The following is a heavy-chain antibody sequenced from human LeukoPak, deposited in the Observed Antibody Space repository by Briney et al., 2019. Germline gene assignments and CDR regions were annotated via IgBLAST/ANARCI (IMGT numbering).Heavy chain of an antibody. D-gene: IGHD4-17*01. CDR1: GGSISNYY. V-gene: IGHV4-59*01. CDR2: IYYSGST. CDR3: ARDYGDYFDY. J-gene: IGHJ4*02. Sequence: PSETLSLACTVSGGSISNYYWSWIRQPPGKGLEWIGYIYYSGSTNYNPSLKIRVIISVDTSKNQFSLELSSVAAADTAVYYCARDYGDYFDYWGQGTLVTVSS.